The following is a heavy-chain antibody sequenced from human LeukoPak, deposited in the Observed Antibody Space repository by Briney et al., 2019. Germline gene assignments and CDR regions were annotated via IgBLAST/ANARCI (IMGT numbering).Heavy chain of an antibody. J-gene: IGHJ6*02. D-gene: IGHD1-26*01. Sequence: GGSLRLSCAASGFTFSSYAMHWVRQAPGKGLEYVSAISSNGGSTYYANSVKGRFTISRDNSKNTLYLQMNSLRPEDTAVYYCARGLWWDLNRRGMDVWGQGTTVTVSS. CDR1: GFTFSSYA. CDR3: ARGLWWDLNRRGMDV. V-gene: IGHV3-64*01. CDR2: ISSNGGST.